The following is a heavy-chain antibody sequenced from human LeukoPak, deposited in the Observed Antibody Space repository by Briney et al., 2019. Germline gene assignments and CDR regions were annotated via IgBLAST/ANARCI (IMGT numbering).Heavy chain of an antibody. V-gene: IGHV4-59*01. CDR3: ASHPASDPGAFDP. CDR1: GGSFSSYY. J-gene: IGHJ5*02. CDR2: IYYGGST. D-gene: IGHD4/OR15-4a*01. Sequence: SETLYLTCTASGGSFSSYYWSWIRQPPGKGLEWIGYIYYGGSTNYNPSLKGRVTISVDTSKNQYSLKLSSVTAADTAVYYCASHPASDPGAFDPWGQGTLVTVSS.